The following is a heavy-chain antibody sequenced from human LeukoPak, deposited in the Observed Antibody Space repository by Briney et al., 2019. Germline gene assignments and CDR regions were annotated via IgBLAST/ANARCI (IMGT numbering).Heavy chain of an antibody. Sequence: SETLSLTCAVYGGSFSGYYWSWIRQPPGKGLEWIGYIYYSGSTNYNPSLKSRVTISVDTSKNQFSLKLSSVTAADTAVYYCARQHIVVVTASESWFDPWGQGTLVTVSS. J-gene: IGHJ5*02. CDR1: GGSFSGYY. D-gene: IGHD2-21*02. CDR2: IYYSGST. CDR3: ARQHIVVVTASESWFDP. V-gene: IGHV4-59*01.